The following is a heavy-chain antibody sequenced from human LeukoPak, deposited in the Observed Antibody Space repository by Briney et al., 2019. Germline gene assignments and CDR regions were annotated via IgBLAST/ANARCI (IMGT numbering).Heavy chain of an antibody. J-gene: IGHJ5*02. CDR3: ARDSEFLSGSQTESHWFDP. Sequence: ASVKVSCKASGGTFSSYAISWVRQAPGQGLEWMGWISAYNGNTNYAQKLQGRVTMTTDTSTSTAYMEVRSLRSDDTAVYYCARDSEFLSGSQTESHWFDPWGQGTLVTVSS. CDR2: ISAYNGNT. CDR1: GGTFSSYA. D-gene: IGHD1-26*01. V-gene: IGHV1-18*01.